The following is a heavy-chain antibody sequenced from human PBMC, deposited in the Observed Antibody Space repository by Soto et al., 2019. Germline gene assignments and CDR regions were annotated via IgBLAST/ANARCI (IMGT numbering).Heavy chain of an antibody. D-gene: IGHD2-15*01. CDR1: GGSISRYY. CDR3: ARDTGRGYYGMDV. J-gene: IGHJ6*02. V-gene: IGHV4-59*01. Sequence: PSETLSLGCTVSGGSISRYYWRWIRQPPGKGLEWIAYISYSGSPNYSPSLKSRVTISVDPSKNQFSLKLSSVTAADPAVYYCARDTGRGYYGMDVWGQGTTVT. CDR2: ISYSGSP.